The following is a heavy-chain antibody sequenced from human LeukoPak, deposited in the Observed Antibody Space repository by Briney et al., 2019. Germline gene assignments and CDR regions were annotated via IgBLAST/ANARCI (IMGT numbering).Heavy chain of an antibody. V-gene: IGHV1-8*01. CDR1: GNTFTSYD. CDR2: MNPNSGNT. D-gene: IGHD2-8*02. CDR3: ARDWSSVVSREGWFDP. Sequence: GASVKVSCKASGNTFTSYDINWVRQATGQGLEWMGWMNPNSGNTGYAQKFQGRVTMTRNTSISTAYMELSSLRAEDTAVYYCARDWSSVVSREGWFDPWGQGTLVTVSS. J-gene: IGHJ5*02.